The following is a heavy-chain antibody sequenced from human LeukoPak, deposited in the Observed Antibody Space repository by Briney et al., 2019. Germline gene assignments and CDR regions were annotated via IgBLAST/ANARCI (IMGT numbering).Heavy chain of an antibody. D-gene: IGHD2-15*01. J-gene: IGHJ6*02. V-gene: IGHV3-21*01. CDR2: ISTTSSYI. CDR3: ARDLGYCSGGSCYYYGMDV. Sequence: GGSLRLSCAASGFTFSRYSFNWVRQAPGKGLEWVSSISTTSSYIYYADSVRGRFTISRDNAKNSVYLQMNSLRAEDTAVYYCARDLGYCSGGSCYYYGMDVGGQGTTVTVSS. CDR1: GFTFSRYS.